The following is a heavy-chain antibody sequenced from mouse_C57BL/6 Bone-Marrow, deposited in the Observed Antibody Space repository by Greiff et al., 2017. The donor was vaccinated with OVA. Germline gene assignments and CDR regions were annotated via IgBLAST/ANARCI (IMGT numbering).Heavy chain of an antibody. CDR1: GYTFTSYG. J-gene: IGHJ2*01. V-gene: IGHV1-81*01. CDR3: THYYGSSYSDY. D-gene: IGHD1-1*01. CDR2: IYPRSGNT. Sequence: VMLVESGAELARPGASVKLSCKASGYTFTSYGISWVKQRTGQGLEWIGEIYPRSGNTYYNEKFKGKATLTADKSSSTAYMELRSLTSEDSAVYFCTHYYGSSYSDYWGQGTTLTVSS.